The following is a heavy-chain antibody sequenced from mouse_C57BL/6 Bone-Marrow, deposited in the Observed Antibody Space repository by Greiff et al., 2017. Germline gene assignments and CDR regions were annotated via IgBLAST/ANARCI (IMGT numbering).Heavy chain of an antibody. J-gene: IGHJ4*01. CDR3: TSTVGPYYYAMDY. CDR2: IDPENGDT. Sequence: KQWPEQGLEWIGWIDPENGDTEYASKFQGKATITADTSSNTAYLQLRSLTSEDTAVYYCTSTVGPYYYAMDYWGQGTSVTVSS. V-gene: IGHV14-4*01. D-gene: IGHD1-1*01.